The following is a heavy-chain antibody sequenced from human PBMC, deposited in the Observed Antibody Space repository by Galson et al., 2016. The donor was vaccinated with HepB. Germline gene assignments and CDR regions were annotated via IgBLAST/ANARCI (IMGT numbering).Heavy chain of an antibody. V-gene: IGHV3-30*04. J-gene: IGHJ4*02. CDR3: ARRTSYSSGWYEVGY. D-gene: IGHD6-19*01. CDR1: GFTFSSYA. Sequence: SLRLSCAASGFTFSSYAMHWVRQAPGKGLEWVAVISYDGSNKYYADSVKGRFTISRGNSKNTLYLQMNSLRAEDTAVYYCARRTSYSSGWYEVGYWGQGTLVTVSS. CDR2: ISYDGSNK.